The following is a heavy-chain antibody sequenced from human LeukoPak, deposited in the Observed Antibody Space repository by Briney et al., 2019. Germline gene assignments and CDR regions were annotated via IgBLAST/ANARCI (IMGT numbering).Heavy chain of an antibody. D-gene: IGHD6-25*01. CDR1: GFTFSNYA. CDR3: VRASGWFDP. J-gene: IGHJ5*02. V-gene: IGHV3-64D*06. Sequence: GGSLRLSCSASGFTFSNYAMHWVRQAPGQGLECVSAISSGGGTTYYADSVKGRFTISRDTSKNTLYLQMTSLKPEDTALYYCVRASGWFDPWGQGTLVTVSP. CDR2: ISSGGGTT.